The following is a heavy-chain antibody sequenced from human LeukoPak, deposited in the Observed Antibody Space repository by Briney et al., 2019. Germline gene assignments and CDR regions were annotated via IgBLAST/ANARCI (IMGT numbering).Heavy chain of an antibody. Sequence: GGSLRLSCAASGFTFQDYAMHWVRQAPGKGLEWVSGISWNGALIGYVDSVEGRFTISRDNAKNSLFLQMNSLRAEDTALYYCVKDGTVTVTGQFDYWGQGTLVTVSS. J-gene: IGHJ4*02. CDR2: ISWNGALI. CDR3: VKDGTVTVTGQFDY. V-gene: IGHV3-9*01. CDR1: GFTFQDYA. D-gene: IGHD4-17*01.